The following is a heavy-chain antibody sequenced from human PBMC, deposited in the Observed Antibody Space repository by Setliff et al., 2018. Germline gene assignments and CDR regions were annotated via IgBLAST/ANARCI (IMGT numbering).Heavy chain of an antibody. D-gene: IGHD1-26*01. J-gene: IGHJ3*02. CDR2: IYTSGST. V-gene: IGHV4-4*07. CDR1: DLSISIGYY. CDR3: ARKGISALSGAFGM. Sequence: SETLSLTCTVSDLSISIGYYWSWIRQPAGKGLEWIGRIYTSGSTNYNPSLKSRVTMSVDTSKNQFSLKLSSVTAADTAVYYCARKGISALSGAFGMWGQGTMVTVSS.